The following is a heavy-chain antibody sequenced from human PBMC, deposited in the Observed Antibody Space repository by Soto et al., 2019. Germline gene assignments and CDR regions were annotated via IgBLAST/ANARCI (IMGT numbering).Heavy chain of an antibody. CDR2: IWYDGSNK. CDR1: GFTFSSYG. CDR3: ARSIAAAGSFGPYYYYGMDV. V-gene: IGHV3-33*01. J-gene: IGHJ6*02. D-gene: IGHD6-13*01. Sequence: QVQLVESGGGVVQPGRSLRLSCAASGFTFSSYGMHWVRQAPGKGLEWVAVIWYDGSNKYYADSVKGRFTISRDNSKNTLDLQMTSLRAEDTAVYYCARSIAAAGSFGPYYYYGMDVWGQGPTVTVSS.